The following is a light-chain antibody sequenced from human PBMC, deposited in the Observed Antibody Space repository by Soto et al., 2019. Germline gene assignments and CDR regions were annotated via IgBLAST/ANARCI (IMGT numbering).Light chain of an antibody. CDR3: QQDTYWTTIT. CDR1: QSISSK. Sequence: ELVVTQSPATLSVSPGERATLACRASQSISSKLGWYQQRPGQAPGLLLYGSSTRATGIPSRFSGSGSGTEYTLTISSLQSEDSADYYGQQDTYWTTITFGQATRLEIK. CDR2: GSS. V-gene: IGKV3-15*01. J-gene: IGKJ5*01.